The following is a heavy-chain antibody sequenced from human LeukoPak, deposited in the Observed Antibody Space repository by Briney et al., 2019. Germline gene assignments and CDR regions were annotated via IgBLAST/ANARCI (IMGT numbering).Heavy chain of an antibody. CDR1: GLTFNNYA. CDR2: ISGGGGGI. J-gene: IGHJ3*02. Sequence: GGSLRLSCAASGLTFNNYAMSWVRRAPGKGLAWVSTISGGGGGIYYADSVKGRFTISRDNSKETLYLLMNSLSAEDTAVYYCAKGSPLIVEATRWGRNVFDIWGQGTMVTVAS. CDR3: AKGSPLIVEATRWGRNVFDI. D-gene: IGHD1-26*01. V-gene: IGHV3-23*01.